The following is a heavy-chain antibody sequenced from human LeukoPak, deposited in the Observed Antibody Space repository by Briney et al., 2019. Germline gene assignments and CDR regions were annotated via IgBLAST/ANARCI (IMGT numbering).Heavy chain of an antibody. CDR1: GFTFSSYS. D-gene: IGHD3-16*01. J-gene: IGHJ4*02. CDR3: ARDPGGGLGESN. Sequence: GGSLRLSCAASGFTFSSYSMNWVRQAPGKGLEWVSYISSSSTIYYADSVKGRFTISRDNAKNSLYLQMNSLRAEDTAGYYCARDPGGGLGESNWGQGTLVTVSS. V-gene: IGHV3-48*01. CDR2: ISSSSTI.